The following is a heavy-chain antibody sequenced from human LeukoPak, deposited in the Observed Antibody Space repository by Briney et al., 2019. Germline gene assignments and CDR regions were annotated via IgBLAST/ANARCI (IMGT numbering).Heavy chain of an antibody. V-gene: IGHV3-33*06. CDR3: AKGLPHSVRWYYFDY. Sequence: GGSLRLSCAASTFTFSSYGMHWVRQAPGKGLEWVAVIWYDGSDKYYADSVKGRFTISRDNSKNTLYLQMNSLRAEDTAVYYCAKGLPHSVRWYYFDYWGQGTLVTVSS. CDR2: IWYDGSDK. J-gene: IGHJ4*02. CDR1: TFTFSSYG. D-gene: IGHD6-13*01.